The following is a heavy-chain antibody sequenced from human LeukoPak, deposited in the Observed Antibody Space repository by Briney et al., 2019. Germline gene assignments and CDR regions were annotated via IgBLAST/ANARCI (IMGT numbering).Heavy chain of an antibody. V-gene: IGHV3-30*18. D-gene: IGHD3-22*01. J-gene: IGHJ4*02. CDR3: AKDQRPYYSSGYYNVDN. CDR2: ISYDGSNE. Sequence: PGGSLRLSCAASGFTFSSYAMSWVRQAPGKGLEWVAVISYDGSNEYYADSVKGRFTISRDNSKNTLYLQMNSLRAEDTAVYYCAKDQRPYYSSGYYNVDNWGQGTLVTVSS. CDR1: GFTFSSYA.